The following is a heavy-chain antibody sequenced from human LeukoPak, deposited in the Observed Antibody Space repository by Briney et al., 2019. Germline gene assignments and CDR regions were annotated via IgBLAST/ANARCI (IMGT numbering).Heavy chain of an antibody. CDR2: ITGRGDYT. Sequence: GGSLRLSCAASGFTFDDYGMTWVRQAPGKGLEWVSAITGRGDYTYYPDSVKGRVTISRDNSKNTLYLQMNGLRAEDTAVYYCAKVGSSGWYWHFDLWGRGTLVTVSS. V-gene: IGHV3-23*01. D-gene: IGHD6-19*01. CDR1: GFTFDDYG. J-gene: IGHJ2*01. CDR3: AKVGSSGWYWHFDL.